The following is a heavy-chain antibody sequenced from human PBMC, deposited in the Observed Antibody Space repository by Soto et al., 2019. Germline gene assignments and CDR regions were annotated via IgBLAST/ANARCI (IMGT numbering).Heavy chain of an antibody. CDR1: GFTFSSYA. D-gene: IGHD5-12*01. V-gene: IGHV3-23*01. CDR2: ISGSGGST. J-gene: IGHJ6*02. Sequence: GGSLRLSCAASGFTFSSYAMSWVRQATGKGLEWVSAISGSGGSTYYADSVKGRYTISRDNSKNTLYLQMNSLRVEDTAVYYCAKRGFDSGGWDYYALDVWGQGTAVTVSS. CDR3: AKRGFDSGGWDYYALDV.